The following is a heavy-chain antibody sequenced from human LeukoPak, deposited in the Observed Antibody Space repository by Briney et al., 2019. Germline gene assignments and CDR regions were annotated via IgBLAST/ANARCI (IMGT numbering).Heavy chain of an antibody. D-gene: IGHD6-19*01. CDR2: IYSGGST. Sequence: GGSLRLSCAASGFTVSSNYMSWVRQAPGKGLEWVSVIYSGGSTYYADSVKAKNTLYLQMNSLRAEDTALYYCAKDKYSSGWYSFYGMDVWGQGTTVTVSS. CDR1: GFTVSSNY. CDR3: AKDKYSSGWYSFYGMDV. V-gene: IGHV3-53*04. J-gene: IGHJ6*02.